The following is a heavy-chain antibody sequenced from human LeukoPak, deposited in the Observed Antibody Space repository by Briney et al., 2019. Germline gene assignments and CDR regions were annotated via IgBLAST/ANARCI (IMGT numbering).Heavy chain of an antibody. D-gene: IGHD3-22*01. J-gene: IGHJ3*02. CDR3: ARDRPDYYDSSGYHKGAFDI. CDR1: GFTFSSYS. Sequence: PGGSLRLSCAASGFTFSSYSMNWVRQAPGKGLEWVSVIYSGGSTYYADSVKGRFTISRDNSKNTLYLQMNSLRAEDTAVYYCARDRPDYYDSSGYHKGAFDIWGQGTMVTVSS. CDR2: IYSGGST. V-gene: IGHV3-53*01.